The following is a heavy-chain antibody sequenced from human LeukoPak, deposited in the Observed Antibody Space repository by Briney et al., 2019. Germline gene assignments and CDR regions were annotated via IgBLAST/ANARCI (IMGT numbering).Heavy chain of an antibody. CDR1: GFTFTSSA. D-gene: IGHD3-22*01. Sequence: SVKVSCKASGFTFTSSAMQWVRQARGQRLEWIGWIVVGSGNTNYAQKFQERVTITRDMSTSTAYMELSSLRSEDTAVYCGAAVPSYYYDSSGYYFDYWGQGTLVTVSS. CDR3: AAVPSYYYDSSGYYFDY. V-gene: IGHV1-58*02. CDR2: IVVGSGNT. J-gene: IGHJ4*02.